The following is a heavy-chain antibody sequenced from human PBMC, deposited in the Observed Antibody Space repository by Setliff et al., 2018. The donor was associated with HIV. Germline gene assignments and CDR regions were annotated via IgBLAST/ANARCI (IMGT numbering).Heavy chain of an antibody. CDR1: GHTFTNVD. V-gene: IGHV1-8*01. D-gene: IGHD3-10*01. J-gene: IGHJ6*04. CDR3: ARGKGVGGVVITGGLDV. Sequence: ASVKVSCKASGHTFTNVDIHWLRRATGQGLEWMGWMNPNTGVSGYALKFQARVTMPRDTSISTAYMELSSLTSEDTAVYYWARGKGVGGVVITGGLDVWGKGTTVTVSS. CDR2: MNPNTGVS.